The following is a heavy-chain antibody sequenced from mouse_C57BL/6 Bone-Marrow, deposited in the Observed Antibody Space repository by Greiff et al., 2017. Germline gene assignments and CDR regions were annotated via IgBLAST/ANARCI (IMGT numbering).Heavy chain of an antibody. J-gene: IGHJ4*01. CDR3: ASPRLRRGYYAMDY. V-gene: IGHV2-2*01. CDR1: GFSLTSYG. CDR2: IWSGGST. D-gene: IGHD2-4*01. Sequence: QVQLKESGPGLVQPSQSLSITCTVSGFSLTSYGVHWVRQSPGKGLEWLGVIWSGGSTDYNAAFISRLSISKDNSKSQVFFKMISLQADDTAIYYCASPRLRRGYYAMDYWCQGTSVTVSS.